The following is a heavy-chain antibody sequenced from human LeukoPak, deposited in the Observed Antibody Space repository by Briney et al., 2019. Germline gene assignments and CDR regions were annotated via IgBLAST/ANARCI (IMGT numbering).Heavy chain of an antibody. CDR1: GYTFPSYG. V-gene: IGHV1-18*01. D-gene: IGHD3-22*01. CDR2: ISAYNGNT. J-gene: IGHJ4*02. Sequence: ASVKVSCKASGYTFPSYGISWVRQAPGQGLEWMGWISAYNGNTNYAQKLQGRVTMTTDTSTSTAYMELRSLRSDDTAVYYCARGGTYYYDSSGYYPFDYWGQGTLVTVSS. CDR3: ARGGTYYYDSSGYYPFDY.